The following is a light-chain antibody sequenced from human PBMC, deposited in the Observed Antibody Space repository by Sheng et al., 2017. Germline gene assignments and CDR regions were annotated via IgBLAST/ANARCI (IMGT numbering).Light chain of an antibody. CDR3: QQYNTYPYT. CDR1: QTFNSW. Sequence: DIQMTQSPSTLSASVGDRVTITCRASQTFNSWLAWYQQKPGKAPNLLIYKASNLESGVPSRFSGSGSGTEFTLTISSLQPDDFATYYCQQYNTYPYTFGQGPRWRS. CDR2: KAS. J-gene: IGKJ2*01. V-gene: IGKV1-5*03.